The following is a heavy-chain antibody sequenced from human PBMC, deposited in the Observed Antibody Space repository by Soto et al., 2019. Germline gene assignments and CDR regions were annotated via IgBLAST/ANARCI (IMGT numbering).Heavy chain of an antibody. Sequence: QVHLVESGGGVAQPGRSLRLSCAASGFTFSSYGMHWVRQAPGKGLEWVAIISYDGSLKYYADSVKGRFTISRDNSKSALSLQMNSLRPEDTAVYYCAKDFKVSGSYYGSLNYYYGMDVWGQGTTVIVSS. CDR1: GFTFSSYG. J-gene: IGHJ6*02. CDR2: ISYDGSLK. D-gene: IGHD3-10*01. CDR3: AKDFKVSGSYYGSLNYYYGMDV. V-gene: IGHV3-30*18.